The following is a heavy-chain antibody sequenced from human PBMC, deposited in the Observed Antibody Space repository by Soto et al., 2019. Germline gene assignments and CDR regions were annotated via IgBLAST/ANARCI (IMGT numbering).Heavy chain of an antibody. V-gene: IGHV1-46*01. CDR1: GYTFTSYY. Sequence: ASVKVSCKASGYTFTSYYMHWVRQAPGQGLEWMGIINPSGGSTSYAQKFQGRVTMTRDTSTSTVYMELSSLRSEDTAVYYCARVGVGQQLDPLSFEDYPYYGMDVWGKGTTVTVSS. CDR3: ARVGVGQQLDPLSFEDYPYYGMDV. CDR2: INPSGGST. J-gene: IGHJ6*04. D-gene: IGHD6-13*01.